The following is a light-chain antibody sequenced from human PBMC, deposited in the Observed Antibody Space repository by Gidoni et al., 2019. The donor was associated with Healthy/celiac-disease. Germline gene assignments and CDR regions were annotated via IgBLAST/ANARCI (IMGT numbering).Light chain of an antibody. V-gene: IGKV3-20*01. Sequence: EIALTQSQSTLSLSPGERSTLSCRASQSVGSSYLAWYQQKPGQAPRLLIYGASSRATGIPDSFTGSGCETSFTLTISRLEPASFAVYFWQQWGTSPWTFGQGTKVEIK. CDR3: QQWGTSPWT. CDR1: QSVGSSY. J-gene: IGKJ1*01. CDR2: GAS.